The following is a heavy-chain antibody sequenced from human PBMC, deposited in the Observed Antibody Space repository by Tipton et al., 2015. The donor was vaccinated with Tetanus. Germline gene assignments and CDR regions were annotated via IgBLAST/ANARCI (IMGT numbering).Heavy chain of an antibody. J-gene: IGHJ4*02. Sequence: CAASGFTVSSNYMSWVRQAPGKGLEWVSVIYSGGSTYYADSVKGRFTISRDNSKNTLYLQMNSLRAEDTAVYYCATRATRYYDSSGYYSDYWGQGTLVTVSS. V-gene: IGHV3-53*01. CDR3: ATRATRYYDSSGYYSDY. D-gene: IGHD3-22*01. CDR2: IYSGGST. CDR1: GFTVSSNY.